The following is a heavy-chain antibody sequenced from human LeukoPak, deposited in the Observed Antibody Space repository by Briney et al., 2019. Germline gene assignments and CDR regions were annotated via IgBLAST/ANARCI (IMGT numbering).Heavy chain of an antibody. D-gene: IGHD3-22*01. Sequence: ASVKVSCKASGYTFTGYYMHWVRQAPGQGLEWMGWINPNSGGTNYAQKFQGRVTMTRDTSISTAYMELSRLRSDDTGVYYCAREYYDSSGYPGDYWGQGTLVTVSS. CDR1: GYTFTGYY. CDR3: AREYYDSSGYPGDY. CDR2: INPNSGGT. J-gene: IGHJ4*02. V-gene: IGHV1-2*02.